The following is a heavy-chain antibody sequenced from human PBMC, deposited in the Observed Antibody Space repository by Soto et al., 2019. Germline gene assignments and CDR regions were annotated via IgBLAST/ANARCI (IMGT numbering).Heavy chain of an antibody. J-gene: IGHJ4*02. Sequence: QITLKESGPTLVKPTQTLTLTCTFSGFSLSTSGVGVGCIRQPPGKALEWLALIYWDDDKRYSPSLKSRLTIPKDTSKNPVVLTMTNMDPVDTATYYCAHVYGGYDHFDYWGQGTLVTVSS. V-gene: IGHV2-5*02. CDR3: AHVYGGYDHFDY. D-gene: IGHD5-12*01. CDR2: IYWDDDK. CDR1: GFSLSTSGVG.